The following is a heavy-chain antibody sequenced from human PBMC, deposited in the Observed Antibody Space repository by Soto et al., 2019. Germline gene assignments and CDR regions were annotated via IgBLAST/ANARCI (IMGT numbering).Heavy chain of an antibody. J-gene: IGHJ4*02. Sequence: QVQLVESGGGVVQPGRSLRLSCAASGFTFSSYAMHWVRQAPGKGLEWVAVISCDGSNKYYADSVKGRFTISRDNSKNTLYLQMNSLRAEDTAVYYCGRVSGSYYWNYFDYWGQGTLVTVSS. CDR3: GRVSGSYYWNYFDY. CDR1: GFTFSSYA. D-gene: IGHD1-26*01. V-gene: IGHV3-30-3*01. CDR2: ISCDGSNK.